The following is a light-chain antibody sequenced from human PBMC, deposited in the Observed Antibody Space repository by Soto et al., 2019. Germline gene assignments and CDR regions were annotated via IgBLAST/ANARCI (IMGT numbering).Light chain of an antibody. CDR3: QQRSNWPQIT. CDR2: DAS. J-gene: IGKJ4*01. Sequence: EIVLTQSPATLPLSPGERATLSCRASQSVSKYLAWYQQKPGQAPRLLIHDASNRATGIPARFSGSGSGTDFTLTISSLEPEDFGLYYCQQRSNWPQITFGGGTKVEIK. CDR1: QSVSKY. V-gene: IGKV3-11*01.